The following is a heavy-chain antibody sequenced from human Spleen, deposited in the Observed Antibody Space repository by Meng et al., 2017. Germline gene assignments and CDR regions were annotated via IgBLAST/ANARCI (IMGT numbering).Heavy chain of an antibody. J-gene: IGHJ4*02. CDR2: INTNTGKP. CDR3: ARGAASRLEI. D-gene: IGHD3-3*01. Sequence: QVQLVQCGAEGKEPGSSVKVSCKASGYIFTSDAITWVRQAPGQCLEWMGWINTNTGKPAYVLDYTGRFVFSLDTSVSTAYLHITSLKAKDTAIYYCARGAASRLEIWVQGTLVTVSS. V-gene: IGHV7-4-1*02. CDR1: GYIFTSDA.